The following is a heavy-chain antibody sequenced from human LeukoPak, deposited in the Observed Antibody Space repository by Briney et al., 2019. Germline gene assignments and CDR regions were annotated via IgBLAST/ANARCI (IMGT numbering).Heavy chain of an antibody. Sequence: PGGSLRLSCAASGFSISSYAMTWVRQAPGKGLEWVSSIRGGGDTTYYADSVKGRFTISRDNSKNTLYLQMNSLRAEDTAVYYCAREQQLVLYWGQGTLVTVSS. V-gene: IGHV3-23*01. J-gene: IGHJ4*02. CDR3: AREQQLVLY. CDR2: IRGGGDTT. D-gene: IGHD6-13*01. CDR1: GFSISSYA.